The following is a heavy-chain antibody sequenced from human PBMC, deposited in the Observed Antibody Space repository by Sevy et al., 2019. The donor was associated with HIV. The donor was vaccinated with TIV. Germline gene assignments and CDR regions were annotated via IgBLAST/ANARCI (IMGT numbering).Heavy chain of an antibody. CDR1: GGSISSYY. J-gene: IGHJ3*02. CDR3: AGGSWDRYNWKDEAFDI. CDR2: IYTSGST. Sequence: SETLSLTCTVSGGSISSYYWSWIRQPAGKGLEWIGRIYTSGSTNYNPSLKSRVTMSVDTSKNQFSLKLSSVTAADTAVYYCAGGSWDRYNWKDEAFDIWGQGTMVTVSS. D-gene: IGHD1-20*01. V-gene: IGHV4-4*07.